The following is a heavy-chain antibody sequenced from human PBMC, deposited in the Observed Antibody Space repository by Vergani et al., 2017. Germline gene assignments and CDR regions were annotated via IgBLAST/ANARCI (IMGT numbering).Heavy chain of an antibody. D-gene: IGHD3-3*01. J-gene: IGHJ4*02. V-gene: IGHV3-15*01. CDR1: GFTFSNAW. CDR2: IKSKTDGGTT. Sequence: EVQLVESGGGLVKPGGSLRLSCAASGFTFSNAWMSWVRQAPGKGLEWVGRIKSKTDGGTTDYAAPVKGRFTISRDDSKNTLYLQMNSLKTEDTAVYYCAKILRGYDFWSGYDYEGSDYWGQGTLVTVSS. CDR3: AKILRGYDFWSGYDYEGSDY.